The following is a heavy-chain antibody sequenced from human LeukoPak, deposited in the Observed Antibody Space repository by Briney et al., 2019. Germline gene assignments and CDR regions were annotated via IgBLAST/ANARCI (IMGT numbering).Heavy chain of an antibody. D-gene: IGHD2-15*01. CDR2: MNPNSGNT. CDR1: GYTFTSYD. CDR3: ARQVGGYYYYGMDV. V-gene: IGHV1-8*01. Sequence: ASVKVSCKASGYTFTSYDINWVRQATGQGLEWMGWMNPNSGNTGYAQKFQGRVTMTRNTSISTACMELSSLRSEDTAVYYCARQVGGYYYYGMDVWGQGTTVTVSS. J-gene: IGHJ6*02.